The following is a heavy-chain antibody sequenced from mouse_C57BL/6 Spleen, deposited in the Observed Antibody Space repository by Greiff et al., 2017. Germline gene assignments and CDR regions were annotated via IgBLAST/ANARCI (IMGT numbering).Heavy chain of an antibody. J-gene: IGHJ1*03. CDR2: IDPNSGGT. V-gene: IGHV1-72*01. Sequence: QVQLKQPGAELVKPGASVKLSCKASGYTFTSYWMHWVKQRPGRGLEWIGRIDPNSGGTKYNEKFKSKATLTVDKPSSTAYMQLSSLTSEDSAVYYCASTGPRYFDVWGTGTTVTVSS. D-gene: IGHD4-1*02. CDR1: GYTFTSYW. CDR3: ASTGPRYFDV.